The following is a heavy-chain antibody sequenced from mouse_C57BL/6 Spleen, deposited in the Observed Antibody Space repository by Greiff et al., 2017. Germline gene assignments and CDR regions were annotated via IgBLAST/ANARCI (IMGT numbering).Heavy chain of an antibody. CDR3: ARSGRPWYFDV. Sequence: VQLQESGPELVKPGASVKMSCKASGYTFTDYNMHWVKQSHGKSLEWIGYINPNNGGTSYNQKFKGKATLTVNKSSSTAYMELRSLTSEDSAVYYCARSGRPWYFDVWGTGTTVTVSS. D-gene: IGHD1-2*01. CDR1: GYTFTDYN. CDR2: INPNNGGT. J-gene: IGHJ1*03. V-gene: IGHV1-22*01.